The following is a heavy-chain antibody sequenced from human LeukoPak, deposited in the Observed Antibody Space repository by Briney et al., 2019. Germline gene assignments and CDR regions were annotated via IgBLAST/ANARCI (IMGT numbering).Heavy chain of an antibody. CDR3: GRVDMATTKDY. CDR2: ISAYNGDT. D-gene: IGHD5-24*01. V-gene: IGHV1-18*01. J-gene: IGHJ4*02. CDR1: GYTFTNCG. Sequence: GASVKVCCKASGYTFTNCGITWVRPAPGQGLEWMGWISAYNGDTKYGQNFQGRVTMTTDTSTTTAYMDLRSLSSDDTAVYYCGRVDMATTKDYWGQGTLVTVSS.